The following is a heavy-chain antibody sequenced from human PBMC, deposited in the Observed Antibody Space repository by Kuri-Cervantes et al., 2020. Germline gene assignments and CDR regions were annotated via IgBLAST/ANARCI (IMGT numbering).Heavy chain of an antibody. CDR1: EFLFQNYG. CDR3: AKAYCSGGSCYHFAY. V-gene: IGHV3-30*02. J-gene: IGHJ4*02. D-gene: IGHD2-15*01. CDR2: IGSDRRNT. Sequence: GGSLRLSCGASEFLFQNYGMHWVRQAPGKGLEWVAFIGSDRRNTHYADSVKGRFTISRDNSKNTLYLQMNSLRAEDTAVYYCAKAYCSGGSCYHFAYWGQGTLVTVSS.